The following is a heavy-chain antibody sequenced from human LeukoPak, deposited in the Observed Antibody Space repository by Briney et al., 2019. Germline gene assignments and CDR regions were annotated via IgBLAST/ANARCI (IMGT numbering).Heavy chain of an antibody. J-gene: IGHJ4*02. CDR1: GFTFSNYA. D-gene: IGHD3-3*01. CDR2: ISRSTSSI. V-gene: IGHV3-48*01. Sequence: GGSLRLSCAASGFTFSNYAMNWVRQAPGKGLERVSHISRSTSSIYYTDSVKGRFTISRDNAKNSLYLQMNSLRAEDTAVYYCARGPNDFYDFWSGPDYWGQGTLVTVSS. CDR3: ARGPNDFYDFWSGPDY.